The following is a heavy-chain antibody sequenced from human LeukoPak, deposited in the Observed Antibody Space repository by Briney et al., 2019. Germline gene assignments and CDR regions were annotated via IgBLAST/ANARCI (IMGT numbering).Heavy chain of an antibody. CDR3: ARVVGATSIDY. D-gene: IGHD2-15*01. CDR1: GSSISSDYY. J-gene: IGHJ4*02. CDR2: IKHRWRS. Sequence: SETLSITCSVSGSSISSDYYWGWVRQPPGKGLEWIGCIKHRWRSYYNPSLKSRVTISVDTSKNQFSLQLSSVTAADTAVYYCARVVGATSIDYWGQGILVTVSS. V-gene: IGHV4-38-2*02.